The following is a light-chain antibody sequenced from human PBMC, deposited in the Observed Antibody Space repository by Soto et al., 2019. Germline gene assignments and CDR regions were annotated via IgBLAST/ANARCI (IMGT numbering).Light chain of an antibody. V-gene: IGLV2-14*01. Sequence: QSALTQPASVSGSPGQSITISCTGTSSDVGGYNYVSWYQQHPGKAPKLMIYDVSNRPSGVSNRFSGSKSVNTASLTISGLQAEDEADYYCSSYTSSSLWVFGGGTKLTVL. J-gene: IGLJ3*02. CDR1: SSDVGGYNY. CDR3: SSYTSSSLWV. CDR2: DVS.